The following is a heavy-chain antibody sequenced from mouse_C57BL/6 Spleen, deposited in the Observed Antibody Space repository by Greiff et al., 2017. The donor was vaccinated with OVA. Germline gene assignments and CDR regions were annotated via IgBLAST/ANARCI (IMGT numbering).Heavy chain of an antibody. V-gene: IGHV1-26*01. D-gene: IGHD3-2*02. CDR3: ARQLRDAMDD. J-gene: IGHJ4*01. Sequence: EVQLQQSGPELVKPGASVKISCKASGYTFTDYYMNWVKQSHGKSLEWIGDINPNNGGTSYNQKFKGKATLTVDKSSSTAYMELRSLTSEDSAVYYCARQLRDAMDDWGQGTSVTVSS. CDR1: GYTFTDYY. CDR2: INPNNGGT.